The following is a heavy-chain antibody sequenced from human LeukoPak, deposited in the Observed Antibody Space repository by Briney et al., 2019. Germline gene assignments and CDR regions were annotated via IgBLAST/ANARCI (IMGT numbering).Heavy chain of an antibody. D-gene: IGHD3-10*01. CDR1: GFTFSSYA. V-gene: IGHV3-23*01. Sequence: QPGGSLRLSCAASGFTFSSYAMSWVRQAPGKGLEWVSAISASGGTTYYADSVKGRFTISRDNSKNTLYLQMNSLRAEDTAVYYCAKDLIGSGSFLDVWGKGTTVTVSS. CDR3: AKDLIGSGSFLDV. J-gene: IGHJ6*04. CDR2: ISASGGTT.